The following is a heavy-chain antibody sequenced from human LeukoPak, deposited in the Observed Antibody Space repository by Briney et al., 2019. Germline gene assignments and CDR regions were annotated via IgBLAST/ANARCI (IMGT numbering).Heavy chain of an antibody. J-gene: IGHJ5*02. CDR2: ISTSSSYI. V-gene: IGHV3-21*01. CDR3: ARGADGVSSNSRGWFDP. Sequence: GGSLRLSCAASGFTFSSYEMNWVRRAPGKGLEWVSSISTSSSYIYYADSVRGRFTISRDNAKNSLYLQMNSLRAKDTAVYSCARGADGVSSNSRGWFDPWGQGTLVTVSS. CDR1: GFTFSSYE. D-gene: IGHD2-15*01.